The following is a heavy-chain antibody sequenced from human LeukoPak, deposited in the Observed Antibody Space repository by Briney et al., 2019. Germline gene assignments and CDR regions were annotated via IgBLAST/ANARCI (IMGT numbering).Heavy chain of an antibody. Sequence: GVSLRLSCAASGFTFGDFAISWVRQAPGKGLEWIGFIRSKDYGGRTEYAASVKGRFTISRDDSKSIAYLQMNSLETEDTAVYYCTRGSGNDYWGQGTLVTVSS. CDR2: IRSKDYGGRT. V-gene: IGHV3-49*04. D-gene: IGHD3-10*01. CDR1: GFTFGDFA. J-gene: IGHJ4*02. CDR3: TRGSGNDY.